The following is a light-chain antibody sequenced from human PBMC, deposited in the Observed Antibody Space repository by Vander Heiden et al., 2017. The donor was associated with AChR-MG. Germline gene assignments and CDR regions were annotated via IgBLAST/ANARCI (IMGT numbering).Light chain of an antibody. CDR3: QRYCWSSLFT. CDR1: QTISSSF. V-gene: IGKV3-20*01. Sequence: ELVLTQSPGTLSLSPGERATLSCRASQTISSSFLAWYQQKPGQAPRLLRYGASRRATGIPDRFSVSGYGTDFTLTISRLEPEDFAVYYCQRYCWSSLFTFGQGTKLEIK. J-gene: IGKJ2*01. CDR2: GAS.